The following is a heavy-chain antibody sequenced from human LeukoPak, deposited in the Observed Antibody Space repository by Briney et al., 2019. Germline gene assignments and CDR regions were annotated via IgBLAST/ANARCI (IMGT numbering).Heavy chain of an antibody. CDR1: GFTFSSYA. Sequence: AGGSLRLSCAASGFTFSSYAMSWVRQAPGKGLEWVSAISGSGGSTYYADSVKGRFTISRDNAKNSLYLQMNSLRAEDTAVYYCASGGYSYGWNYWGQGTLVTVSS. D-gene: IGHD5-18*01. CDR2: ISGSGGST. J-gene: IGHJ4*02. CDR3: ASGGYSYGWNY. V-gene: IGHV3-23*01.